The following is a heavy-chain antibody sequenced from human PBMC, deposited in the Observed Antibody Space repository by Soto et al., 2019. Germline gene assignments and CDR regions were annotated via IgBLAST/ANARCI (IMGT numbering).Heavy chain of an antibody. CDR2: VSAGGDMT. CDR3: ARGDRGGSVSPASYYYSGLDV. V-gene: IGHV3-23*01. D-gene: IGHD2-15*01. J-gene: IGHJ6*02. Sequence: DVQVLESGGDLVQPGGSLRLSCAASGFTFNSYAMSWVRQAPGKRLEWVSSVSAGGDMTYYSDSVKGRFTISRDNSNNALLLQMNSLRIEDTALYYCARGDRGGSVSPASYYYSGLDVWGQGTTVTVS. CDR1: GFTFNSYA.